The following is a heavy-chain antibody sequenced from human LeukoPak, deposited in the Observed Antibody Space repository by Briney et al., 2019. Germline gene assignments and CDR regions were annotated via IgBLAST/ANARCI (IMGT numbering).Heavy chain of an antibody. CDR2: ISGSGGST. V-gene: IGHV3-23*01. J-gene: IGHJ4*02. CDR3: AKQIGGSGWQIVDY. Sequence: PGGSLRLSCAASGFAISDYSMNWVRQAPGKGLEWISAISGSGGSTYHADSVKGRFTISRDNSKNTLYLQMNSLRAEDTAVYYCAKQIGGSGWQIVDYWGQGTLVTVSS. CDR1: GFAISDYS. D-gene: IGHD6-19*01.